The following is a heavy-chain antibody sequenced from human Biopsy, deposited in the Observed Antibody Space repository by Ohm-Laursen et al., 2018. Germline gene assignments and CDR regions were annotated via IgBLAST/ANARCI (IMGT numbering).Heavy chain of an antibody. CDR3: ATKLTGYFHH. CDR2: IIPILGTV. CDR1: GDTFTTSA. V-gene: IGHV1-69*04. D-gene: IGHD3-9*01. J-gene: IGHJ1*01. Sequence: SSVKVSCKSSGDTFTTSAISWVRQVPGQGLDWMGRIIPILGTVDYGQNFQGRVTIRADTSTTFLELTSLRYDDTAVYYCATKLTGYFHHWGQGTLVTVSS.